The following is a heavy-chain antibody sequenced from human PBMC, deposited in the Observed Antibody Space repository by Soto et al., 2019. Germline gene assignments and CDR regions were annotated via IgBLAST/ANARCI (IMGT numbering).Heavy chain of an antibody. CDR2: IYYSGST. V-gene: IGHV4-59*01. D-gene: IGHD2-21*01. Sequence: SETLSLTCTVSGGSISSYYWSWIRQPPGKGLEWIGYIYYSGSTNYNPSLKSRVTISVDTSKNQFSLTLTSVTAADTAVYYCARDRVIGGAWVFDYWGPGSLVTVSS. J-gene: IGHJ4*02. CDR1: GGSISSYY. CDR3: ARDRVIGGAWVFDY.